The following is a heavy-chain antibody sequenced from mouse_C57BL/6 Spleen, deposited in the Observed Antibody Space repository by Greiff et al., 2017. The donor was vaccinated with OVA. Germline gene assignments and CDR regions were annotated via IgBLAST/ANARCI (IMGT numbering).Heavy chain of an antibody. CDR1: GYTFTSYW. V-gene: IGHV1-61*01. CDR2: IYPSDSEP. D-gene: IGHD2-2*01. J-gene: IGHJ3*01. Sequence: ESGAELVRPGSSVKLSCKASGYTFTSYWMDWVKQRPGQGLEWIGNIYPSDSEPPYNQKFKDKATLTVDKSSSTASMQLSSLTSEASAVYYCARGATMVTPGFAYWGQGTLVTVSA. CDR3: ARGATMVTPGFAY.